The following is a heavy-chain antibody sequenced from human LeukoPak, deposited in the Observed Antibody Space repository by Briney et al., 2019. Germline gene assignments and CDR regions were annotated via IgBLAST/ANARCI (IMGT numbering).Heavy chain of an antibody. D-gene: IGHD7-27*01. V-gene: IGHV3-74*01. Sequence: GGSLRLSCAASGFAFSSNWMHWVRQTPGKGLVWVSRINSGGSGTSYAASVKGRFTISRDNAKSSLYLQLNSLRAEDTAFYYCAKGNWGTPFGYWGQGTLVTVSS. CDR2: INSGGSGT. J-gene: IGHJ4*02. CDR3: AKGNWGTPFGY. CDR1: GFAFSSNW.